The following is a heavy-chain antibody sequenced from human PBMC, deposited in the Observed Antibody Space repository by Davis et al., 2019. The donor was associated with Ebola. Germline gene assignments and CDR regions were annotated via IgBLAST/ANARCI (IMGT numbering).Heavy chain of an antibody. V-gene: IGHV3-11*06. CDR2: ISTTGSYT. CDR1: GFTFDDYY. CDR3: ARGSSGWSFSDTYYFDY. Sequence: GESLKISCAVSGFTFDDYYMHWIRQTPGKGLEWISYISTTGSYTKYADSVAGRFTISRDIAKNSLFLEMNSLSVEDTAMYYCARGSSGWSFSDTYYFDYWGQGSLVSVSS. J-gene: IGHJ4*02. D-gene: IGHD6-19*01.